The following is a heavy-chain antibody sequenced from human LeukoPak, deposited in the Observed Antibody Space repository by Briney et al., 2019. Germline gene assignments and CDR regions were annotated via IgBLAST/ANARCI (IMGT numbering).Heavy chain of an antibody. CDR3: ARHPHYDILTGYSFDY. D-gene: IGHD3-9*01. CDR2: IYYSGST. Sequence: SETLSLTCTVSGGSISSHYWSWIRQPPGKGLEWIGYIYYSGSTNYNPSLKSRVTISVDTSKNQFSLKLSSVTAADTAVYYCARHPHYDILTGYSFDYWGQGTLVTVSS. CDR1: GGSISSHY. V-gene: IGHV4-59*11. J-gene: IGHJ4*02.